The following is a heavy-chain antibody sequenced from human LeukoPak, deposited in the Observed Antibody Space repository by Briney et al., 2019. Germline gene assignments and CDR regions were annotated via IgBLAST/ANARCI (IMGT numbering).Heavy chain of an antibody. D-gene: IGHD2-21*01. CDR1: GGSISSYY. J-gene: IGHJ3*02. V-gene: IGHV4-59*01. CDR2: IYYSGST. Sequence: PSETLSLTCTVSGGSISSYYWSWIRQPPGKGLEWIGYIYYSGSTNYTPSLKSRVTISVDTSKNQFSLKLSSVAAADTAVYYCARDVDDAFDIWGQGTMVTVSS. CDR3: ARDVDDAFDI.